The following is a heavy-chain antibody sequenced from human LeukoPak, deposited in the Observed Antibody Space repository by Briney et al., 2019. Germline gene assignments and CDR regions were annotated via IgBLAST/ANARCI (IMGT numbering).Heavy chain of an antibody. CDR2: INYSGST. CDR3: AREGIVVVPAAKDWFDP. CDR1: GGSFSGYY. D-gene: IGHD2-2*01. J-gene: IGHJ5*02. V-gene: IGHV4-34*01. Sequence: SETLSLTCAVYGGSFSGYYWSWIRQPPGKGLEWIGEINYSGSTNYNPSLKSRVTISVDTSKNQFSLKLSSVTAADTAVYYCAREGIVVVPAAKDWFDPWGQGTLVTVSS.